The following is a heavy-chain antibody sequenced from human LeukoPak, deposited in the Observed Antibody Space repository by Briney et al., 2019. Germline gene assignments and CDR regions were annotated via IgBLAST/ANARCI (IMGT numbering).Heavy chain of an antibody. CDR1: GGSISSGGYY. CDR3: ARVYYYDRAFDI. J-gene: IGHJ3*02. Sequence: SETLSLTCTVSGGSISSGGYYWSWIRQHPGKGLEWIGYIYYSGSTYYNPSLKSRVTISVDTSKNQFSLKLSSVTAADTAVYYCARVYYYDRAFDIWGQGTMVTVSS. D-gene: IGHD3-22*01. V-gene: IGHV4-31*03. CDR2: IYYSGST.